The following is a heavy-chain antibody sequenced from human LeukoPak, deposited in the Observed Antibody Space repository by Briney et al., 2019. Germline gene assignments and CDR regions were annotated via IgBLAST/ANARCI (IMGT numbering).Heavy chain of an antibody. D-gene: IGHD4-23*01. CDR2: ISYDGSNK. V-gene: IGHV3-30*18. J-gene: IGHJ4*02. CDR3: AKTPHYDGGNPYFDY. Sequence: GGSLRLSCAASRFTFSSYGMHWVRQAPGKGLEWVAVISYDGSNKYYADSVKGRFTISGDNSKNTLYLQMNSLRAEDTAVYYCAKTPHYDGGNPYFDYWGQGTLVTVSS. CDR1: RFTFSSYG.